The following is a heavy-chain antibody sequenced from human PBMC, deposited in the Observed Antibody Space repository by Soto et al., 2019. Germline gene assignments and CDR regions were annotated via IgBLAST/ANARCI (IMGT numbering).Heavy chain of an antibody. Sequence: PGGSLRLSCAASGFTFSSYAMSLVRQARGKGLEWVSAISGSGGSTYYADSVKGRFTISRDNSKNTLYLQMNSLRAEDTAVYYCAKDKPPPPGIAVAGPLYYYYGMDVWGQGTTVTVSS. CDR1: GFTFSSYA. CDR2: ISGSGGST. V-gene: IGHV3-23*01. J-gene: IGHJ6*02. CDR3: AKDKPPPPGIAVAGPLYYYYGMDV. D-gene: IGHD6-19*01.